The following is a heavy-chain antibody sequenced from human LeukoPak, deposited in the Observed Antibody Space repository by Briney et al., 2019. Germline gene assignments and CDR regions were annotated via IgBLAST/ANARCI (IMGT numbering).Heavy chain of an antibody. CDR3: ARDLRGGDYEGTY. D-gene: IGHD2-21*02. CDR2: ISYDGSNN. J-gene: IGHJ4*02. V-gene: IGHV3-30*19. CDR1: GFTFSSYG. Sequence: PGRSLRLSCAASGFTFSSYGMHWVRQAPGKGLEWVAVISYDGSNNGYAESVKGRFTISRDNSKNTLYLQMDSLRAEDTAVYYCARDLRGGDYEGTYWGQGTLVTVSS.